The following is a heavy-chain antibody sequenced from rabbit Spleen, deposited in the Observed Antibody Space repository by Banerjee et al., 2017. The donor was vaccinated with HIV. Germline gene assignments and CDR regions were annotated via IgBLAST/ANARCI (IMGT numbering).Heavy chain of an antibody. CDR1: GFDFSKYG. CDR3: VRNSGWGVSYFTL. V-gene: IGHV1S47*01. D-gene: IGHD4-1*01. CDR2: IDPVFGRT. J-gene: IGHJ4*01. Sequence: QEQLVESGGGLVQPGGSLKLSCKASGFDFSKYGVSWVRQAPGKGLEWIGYIDPVFGRTYYANWVNGRFTISRHNAQNTLFLHLNSLTVADTATYFCVRNSGWGVSYFTLWGPGTLVTVS.